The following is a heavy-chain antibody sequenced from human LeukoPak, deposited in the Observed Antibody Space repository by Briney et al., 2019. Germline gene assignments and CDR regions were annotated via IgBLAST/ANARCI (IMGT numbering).Heavy chain of an antibody. V-gene: IGHV4-38-2*01. CDR3: ARTRQWLEYYFDY. J-gene: IGHJ4*02. CDR2: IYHSGST. CDR1: GYSISSGYY. D-gene: IGHD6-19*01. Sequence: PSETLPLTCAVSGYSISSGYYWGWIRQPPGKGLEWIGSIYHSGSTYYNPSLKSRVTISVDTSKNQFSLKLSSVTAADTAVYYCARTRQWLEYYFDYWGQGTLVTVSS.